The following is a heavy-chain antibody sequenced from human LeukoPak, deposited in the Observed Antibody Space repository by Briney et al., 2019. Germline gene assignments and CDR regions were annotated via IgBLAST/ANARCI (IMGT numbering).Heavy chain of an antibody. CDR3: SRDLSSSALDY. V-gene: IGHV3-21*01. CDR1: GFYFGGHA. Sequence: GGSLRLSCVASGFYFGGHAMHWLRQAPGKGLEWVSSISSSSTFIYYADSVKGRFTISRDNAKNSLFLQMNSLRAEDTAVYYCSRDLSSSALDYWGQGTLVTVSS. D-gene: IGHD2-2*01. CDR2: ISSSSTFI. J-gene: IGHJ4*02.